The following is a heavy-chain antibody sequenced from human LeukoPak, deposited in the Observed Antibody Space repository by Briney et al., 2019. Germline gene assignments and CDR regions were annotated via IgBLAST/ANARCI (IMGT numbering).Heavy chain of an antibody. J-gene: IGHJ3*02. D-gene: IGHD3-22*01. CDR2: IYYSGIT. CDR1: GGSIASSSNY. V-gene: IGHV4-39*07. Sequence: SETLSLTCTVSGGSIASSSNYWVWIRQPPGKGLEWIGNIYYSGITYYNPSLKSRVTISVDTSKNRFSLNLASVTAADTAVYYCARDTYYYDSSGFDDAFDIWGQGTMVTVSS. CDR3: ARDTYYYDSSGFDDAFDI.